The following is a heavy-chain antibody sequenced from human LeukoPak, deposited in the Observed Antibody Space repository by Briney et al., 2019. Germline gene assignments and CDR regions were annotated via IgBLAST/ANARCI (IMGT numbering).Heavy chain of an antibody. CDR2: IYRSGST. Sequence: SEPLSLTCSGSNYSISNSLYWGWLRPPPGKGLEWIGSIYRSGSTFYNPSLKSRVTISLDTSKNQFSLKPSSVTAADTAVYFCARGTYGYYMDVWGKGTTVTVSS. V-gene: IGHV4-38-2*02. D-gene: IGHD4-17*01. J-gene: IGHJ6*03. CDR1: NYSISNSLY. CDR3: ARGTYGYYMDV.